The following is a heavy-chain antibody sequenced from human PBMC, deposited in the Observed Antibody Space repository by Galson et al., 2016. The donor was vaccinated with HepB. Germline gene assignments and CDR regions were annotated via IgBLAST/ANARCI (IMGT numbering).Heavy chain of an antibody. CDR2: VDPYGGGT. J-gene: IGHJ5*02. D-gene: IGHD4-17*01. V-gene: IGHV1-2*02. Sequence: SVKVSCKASGYTFTDDYIHWVRQAPGQGLEWLGWVDPYGGGTNFAQKFRGRVTMTRDTTISTVYMELSRLKSDDTAVYYCARGVNYGDYLGHWFDPWGQGTPVTVSS. CDR3: ARGVNYGDYLGHWFDP. CDR1: GYTFTDDY.